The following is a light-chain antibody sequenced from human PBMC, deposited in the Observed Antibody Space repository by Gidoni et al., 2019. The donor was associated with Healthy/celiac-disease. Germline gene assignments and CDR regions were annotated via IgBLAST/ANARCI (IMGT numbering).Light chain of an antibody. CDR2: AAS. CDR1: QGISNS. V-gene: IGKV1-NL1*01. Sequence: DIQITQSPSSLSASVGDRVTITCRASQGISNSLAWYQQKPGKAPKLLLYAASRLESGVPSRFSGSGSGTDYTLTISSLQPEDFATYYCQQYYSTPPLTFGGGTKVEIK. CDR3: QQYYSTPPLT. J-gene: IGKJ4*01.